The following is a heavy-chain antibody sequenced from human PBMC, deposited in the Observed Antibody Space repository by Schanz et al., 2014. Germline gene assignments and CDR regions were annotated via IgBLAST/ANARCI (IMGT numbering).Heavy chain of an antibody. CDR1: GFSFSSYA. D-gene: IGHD2-2*01. Sequence: EVQLLESGGGLVQPGGSLRLSCATSGFSFSSYAINWVRQAPGQGLEYVSAIRHDGYSTYYADSVKGRFTISRDNSKNALYLQMSSLTTEDTAVYYCARESSNDIVLVPGAVFDHWGQGILVTVSS. J-gene: IGHJ4*02. CDR2: IRHDGYST. V-gene: IGHV3-64D*06. CDR3: ARESSNDIVLVPGAVFDH.